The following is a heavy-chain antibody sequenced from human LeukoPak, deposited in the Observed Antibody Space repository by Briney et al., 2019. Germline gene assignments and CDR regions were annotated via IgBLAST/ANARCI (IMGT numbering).Heavy chain of an antibody. CDR1: GFTFSNAW. D-gene: IGHD1-14*01. Sequence: GGSLRLSCAASGFTFSNAWMSWVRQAPGKGLEWVARIKSKTDGGTTDYAAPVKGRFTISRDDSKNTLYLQMDSLKTEDTAVYYCTTGIFDYWGQGTLVTVSS. J-gene: IGHJ4*02. V-gene: IGHV3-15*01. CDR3: TTGIFDY. CDR2: IKSKTDGGTT.